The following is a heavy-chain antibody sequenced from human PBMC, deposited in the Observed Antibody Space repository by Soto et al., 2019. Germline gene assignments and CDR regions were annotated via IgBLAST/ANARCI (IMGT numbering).Heavy chain of an antibody. CDR3: ARHPQITRLLNAFDI. Sequence: EVQLVQSGAEVKKPGESLKISCKGSGYSFTSYWIGWVRQMPGKGLEWMGIIYPGDSDTRYSPSFQGQVTISADKSISTAYLQWSSLKASDTAMYYCARHPQITRLLNAFDIWGQGTMVTVSS. J-gene: IGHJ3*02. CDR2: IYPGDSDT. D-gene: IGHD2-21*01. V-gene: IGHV5-51*01. CDR1: GYSFTSYW.